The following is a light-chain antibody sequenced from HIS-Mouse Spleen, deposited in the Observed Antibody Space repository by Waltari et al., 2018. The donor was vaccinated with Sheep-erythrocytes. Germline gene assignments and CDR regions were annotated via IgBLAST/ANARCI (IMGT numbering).Light chain of an antibody. CDR3: AAWDDSLSGPV. CDR2: RNN. CDR1: SSNIGSNY. V-gene: IGLV1-47*01. Sequence: QSVLTQPPSASGTPGQRVTISCSGSSSNIGSNYVYWYQQLPGPAPKLLIYRNNRRPSGVPDRFPGSESGTSASLAISGLRSEDEADYYCAAWDDSLSGPVFGGGTKLTVL. J-gene: IGLJ3*02.